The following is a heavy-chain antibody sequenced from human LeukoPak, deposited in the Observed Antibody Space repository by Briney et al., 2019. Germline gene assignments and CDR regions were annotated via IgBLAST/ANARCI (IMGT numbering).Heavy chain of an antibody. Sequence: SETLSLTCTVSGYSISSGYYWGWIRQPPGKGLEWIGSIYHSGSTYYNPSLKSRVTISVDTSKNQFSLKLSSVTAADTAVYYCARVGDDYSNYHFDYWGQGTLVTVSS. J-gene: IGHJ4*02. V-gene: IGHV4-38-2*02. CDR1: GYSISSGYY. CDR2: IYHSGST. CDR3: ARVGDDYSNYHFDY. D-gene: IGHD4-11*01.